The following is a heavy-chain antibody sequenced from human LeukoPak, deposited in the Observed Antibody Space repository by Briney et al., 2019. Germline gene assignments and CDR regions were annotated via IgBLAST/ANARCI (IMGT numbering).Heavy chain of an antibody. CDR3: ARGYSSGWFTGPDYFDY. Sequence: SGTLSLTCAVSGGSISSSNWWSWVRQPPGKGLEWIGEIYHSGSTNYNPSLKSRVTMSVDTSKNQFSLKLSSVTAADTAVYYCARGYSSGWFTGPDYFDYWGQGTLVTVSS. J-gene: IGHJ4*02. CDR1: GGSISSSNW. V-gene: IGHV4-4*02. CDR2: IYHSGST. D-gene: IGHD6-19*01.